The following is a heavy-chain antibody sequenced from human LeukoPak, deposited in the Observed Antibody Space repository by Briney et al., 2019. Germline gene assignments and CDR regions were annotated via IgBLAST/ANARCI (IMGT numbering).Heavy chain of an antibody. CDR1: GGTFSSYA. Sequence: GASVKVSCKASGGTFSSYAISWVRQAPGQGLEWMGWIIPILGIANYAQKFQGRVTITADKSTSTAYMELSSLRSEDTAVYYCATNGDYSEAYFDYWGQGTLVTVSS. D-gene: IGHD4-17*01. V-gene: IGHV1-69*04. CDR2: IIPILGIA. J-gene: IGHJ4*02. CDR3: ATNGDYSEAYFDY.